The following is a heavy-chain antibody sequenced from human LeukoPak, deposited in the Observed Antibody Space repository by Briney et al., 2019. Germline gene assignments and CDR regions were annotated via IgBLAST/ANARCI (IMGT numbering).Heavy chain of an antibody. J-gene: IGHJ4*02. CDR2: ISSTGNTI. D-gene: IGHD1-26*01. CDR1: GFTFSDYY. Sequence: GGSLRLSCAASGFTFSDYYMSWIRQAPGKGLDWVSYISSTGNTIYYADSVKGRFTISRDNSKNTLYLQMNSLRAEDTAVYYCAKDRDGPNSGSYYWDYFDYWGQGTLVTVSS. CDR3: AKDRDGPNSGSYYWDYFDY. V-gene: IGHV3-11*01.